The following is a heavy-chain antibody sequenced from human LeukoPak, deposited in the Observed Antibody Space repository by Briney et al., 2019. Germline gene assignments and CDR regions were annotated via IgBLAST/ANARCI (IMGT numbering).Heavy chain of an antibody. Sequence: GASVKVSCKTSGYTFTGYYMHWVRQAPGQGLEWMGWINPNSGGTNYAQKFQGRVTMTRDTSISTAYMELSRLRSDDTARYYCARHARYYGSGGDYWGQGTLVTVSS. CDR2: INPNSGGT. V-gene: IGHV1-2*02. J-gene: IGHJ4*02. CDR3: ARHARYYGSGGDY. CDR1: GYTFTGYY. D-gene: IGHD3-10*01.